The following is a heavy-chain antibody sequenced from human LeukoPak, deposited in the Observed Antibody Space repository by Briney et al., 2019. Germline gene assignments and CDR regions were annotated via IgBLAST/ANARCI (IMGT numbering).Heavy chain of an antibody. V-gene: IGHV3-23*01. Sequence: PGGSLRLSCAASGFTFSSYSMNWVRQGPGEGLEWVSAISGTGGSAYYADFVKGRFTISRDNSKNTLYLEMNSLRADDTAVYYCAQAEKRESGHRFQHWGQGILVTVSS. CDR2: ISGTGGSA. CDR1: GFTFSSYS. CDR3: AQAEKRESGHRFQH. D-gene: IGHD3-3*01. J-gene: IGHJ1*01.